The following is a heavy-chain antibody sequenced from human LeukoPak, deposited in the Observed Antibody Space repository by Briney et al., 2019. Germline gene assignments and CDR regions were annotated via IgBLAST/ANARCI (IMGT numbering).Heavy chain of an antibody. CDR3: ARTPGSSYGNWYFDY. D-gene: IGHD5-18*01. Sequence: SETLSLTCTVSGGSISSSSYYWGWIRQPPGKGLEWIGSIYYSGSTYYNPSLKSRVTISVDTSKNQFSLKLSSVTAADTAVYYCARTPGSSYGNWYFDYWGQGTLVTVSS. J-gene: IGHJ4*02. CDR1: GGSISSSSYY. CDR2: IYYSGST. V-gene: IGHV4-39*01.